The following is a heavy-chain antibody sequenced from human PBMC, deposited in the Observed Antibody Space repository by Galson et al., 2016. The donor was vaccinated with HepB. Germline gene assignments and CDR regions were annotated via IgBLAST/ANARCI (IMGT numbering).Heavy chain of an antibody. V-gene: IGHV3-53*01. J-gene: IGHJ4*02. D-gene: IGHD3-10*01. CDR1: GFTVSSNY. CDR2: IYSVSGT. CDR3: ARGRGVIGIDY. Sequence: SLRLPCAASGFTVSSNYMTWVRQAPGKGLEWVSVIYSVSGTYYADSVKGRFTISRDISKNTVHLQLNSLRAEDTAVYYCARGRGVIGIDYWGQGTLVTVSS.